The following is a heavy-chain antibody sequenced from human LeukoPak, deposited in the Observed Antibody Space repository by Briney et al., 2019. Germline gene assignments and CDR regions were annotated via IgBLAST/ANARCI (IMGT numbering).Heavy chain of an antibody. D-gene: IGHD5-18*01. CDR3: ARDGSGYSYGFDY. V-gene: IGHV4-30-2*01. J-gene: IGHJ4*02. CDR2: IYHSGST. CDR1: GGSISSGGYS. Sequence: SQTLSLTCAVSGGSISSGGYSWSWIRQPPGQGLEWIGYIYHSGSTYFNPSLKSRVTISVDRSKNQFSLNLSSVTAADTAVYYCARDGSGYSYGFDYWGQGTLVTVSS.